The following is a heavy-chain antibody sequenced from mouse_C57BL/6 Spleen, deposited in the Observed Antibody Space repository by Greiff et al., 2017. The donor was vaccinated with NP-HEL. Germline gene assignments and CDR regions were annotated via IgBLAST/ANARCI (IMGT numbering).Heavy chain of an antibody. CDR3: TSRYGNYYFDY. Sequence: EVQLQQSGAELVRPGASVKLSCTASGFNIKDDYMHWVKQRPEQGLEWIGWIDPENGDTEYASKFQGKATITADTSSNTAYLQLNSLTSEDTAVYYCTSRYGNYYFDYWGQGTTLTVSS. J-gene: IGHJ2*01. D-gene: IGHD2-1*01. CDR1: GFNIKDDY. V-gene: IGHV14-4*01. CDR2: IDPENGDT.